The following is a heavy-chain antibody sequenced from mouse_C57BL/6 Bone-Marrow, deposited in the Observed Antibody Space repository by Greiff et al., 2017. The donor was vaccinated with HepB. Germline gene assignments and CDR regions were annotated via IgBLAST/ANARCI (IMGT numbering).Heavy chain of an antibody. J-gene: IGHJ1*03. CDR2: IRSKRSNYAT. CDR3: VRDSLPHYGGSYGYFDV. CDR1: GFTFNTYA. D-gene: IGHD1-1*01. Sequence: EVKLVESGGGLVQPKGSLKLSCAASGFTFNTYAMHWVRQAPGKGLEWVARIRSKRSNYATYYADSVKDRFTISRDDSQSMLYLQMNNLKTEDTAMYYCVRDSLPHYGGSYGYFDVWGTGTTVTVSS. V-gene: IGHV10-3*01.